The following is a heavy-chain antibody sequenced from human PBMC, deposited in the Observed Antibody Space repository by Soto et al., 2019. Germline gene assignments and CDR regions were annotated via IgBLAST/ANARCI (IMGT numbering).Heavy chain of an antibody. CDR2: IIPIFGTA. CDR1: GGTFSSYA. J-gene: IGHJ6*02. Sequence: ASVKVSCKASGGTFSSYAISWVRQAPGQGLEWMGGIIPIFGTANYAQKFQGRVTITADESTSTAYMELSSLRSEDTAVYYCARDLHIGTPRRLYYGMDVWGQGTTVTVSS. V-gene: IGHV1-69*13. CDR3: ARDLHIGTPRRLYYGMDV. D-gene: IGHD2-21*01.